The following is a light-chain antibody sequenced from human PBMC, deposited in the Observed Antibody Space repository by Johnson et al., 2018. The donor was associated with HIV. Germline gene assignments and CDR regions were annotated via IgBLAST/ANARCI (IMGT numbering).Light chain of an antibody. CDR2: DNN. CDR1: GSNIGNNY. V-gene: IGLV1-51*01. Sequence: SVLTQPPSVSAAPGQKVTISCSGSGSNIGNNYVSWYQQLPGTAPKLLIYDNNKRPSGIPDRFSGSKSGTSATLGITGLQTGDEADYYCGTWDSSLSAAGNVFGTGTKVTVL. CDR3: GTWDSSLSAAGNV. J-gene: IGLJ1*01.